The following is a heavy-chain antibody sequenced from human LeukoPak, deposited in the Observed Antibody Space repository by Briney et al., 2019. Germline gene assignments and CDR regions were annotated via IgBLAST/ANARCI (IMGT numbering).Heavy chain of an antibody. J-gene: IGHJ3*02. Sequence: GRSLRLSCAVPGFTFSGFGMHWVRQAPGKGLEWVAVISYDGNNKFYGDSVKGRFTISRDNSKDTLYLQMTSLRPEDTAIYYCAKLWGTYDPLDIWGQGTLVTVSS. V-gene: IGHV3-30*18. CDR2: ISYDGNNK. D-gene: IGHD3-16*01. CDR3: AKLWGTYDPLDI. CDR1: GFTFSGFG.